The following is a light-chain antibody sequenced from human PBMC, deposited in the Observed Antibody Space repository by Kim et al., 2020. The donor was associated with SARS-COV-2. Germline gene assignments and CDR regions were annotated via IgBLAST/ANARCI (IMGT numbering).Light chain of an antibody. CDR3: QQIESYPRT. CDR1: QGISSY. CDR2: AAS. J-gene: IGKJ1*01. V-gene: IGKV1-9*01. Sequence: IQLTQSPSSLSASVRDRVTITCWASQGISSYLAWYQQKPGKAPKLLIYAASTLQSGVPSRFSGSGSGTDFTLTISSLQPDDFATYYCQQIESYPRTFGQGTKVDIK.